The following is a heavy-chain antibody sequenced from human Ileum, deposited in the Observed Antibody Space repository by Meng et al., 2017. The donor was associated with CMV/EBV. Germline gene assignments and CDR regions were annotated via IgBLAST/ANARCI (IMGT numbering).Heavy chain of an antibody. CDR1: GFTVSSNF. J-gene: IGHJ4*02. CDR3: AKGCSSTSCYYDY. V-gene: IGHV4-4*02. Sequence: GSLRLSCAASGFTVSSNFMSWVRQPPGKGLEWIGEIYHSGSTNYNPSLKSRVTISVDKSKNQFSLKLSSVTAADTAVYYCAKGCSSTSCYYDYWGQGTLVTVSS. D-gene: IGHD2-2*01. CDR2: IYHSGST.